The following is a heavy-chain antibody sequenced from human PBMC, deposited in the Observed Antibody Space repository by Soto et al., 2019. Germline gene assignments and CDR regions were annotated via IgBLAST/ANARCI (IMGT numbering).Heavy chain of an antibody. J-gene: IGHJ4*02. CDR1: GFIFDDYG. V-gene: IGHV3-20*04. D-gene: IGHD1-26*01. CDR2: VNWNGGST. Sequence: EVQLVASGGGVLRPGGSLRLSCAASGFIFDDYGMRWARQAPGKGLEWVYGVNWNGGSTGYADSVKGRFTISRDNAKNFLFLQMNSLRVEDTAFYYCVRGASLNFDYWGQGTRVTVSS. CDR3: VRGASLNFDY.